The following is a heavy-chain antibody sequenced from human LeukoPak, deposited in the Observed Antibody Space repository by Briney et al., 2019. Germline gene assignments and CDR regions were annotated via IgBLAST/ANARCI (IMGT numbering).Heavy chain of an antibody. D-gene: IGHD6-19*01. Sequence: GRSLRLSCAGSGFTFNSYAMHWVRQAPGRGLEWVAVISNDGGNKYYADSVKGRFTISRDNSKNTLYLQMNSLRAEDTAVYYCAKGIYSSGWSYFDYWGHGTLVTVSS. CDR1: GFTFNSYA. J-gene: IGHJ4*01. CDR3: AKGIYSSGWSYFDY. V-gene: IGHV3-30*04. CDR2: ISNDGGNK.